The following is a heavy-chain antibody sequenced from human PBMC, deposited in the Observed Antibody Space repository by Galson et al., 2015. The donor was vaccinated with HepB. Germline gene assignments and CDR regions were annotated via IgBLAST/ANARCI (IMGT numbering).Heavy chain of an antibody. CDR3: ARPPWTGAVSAYFDC. J-gene: IGHJ4*02. CDR1: GFTFSSYA. D-gene: IGHD3/OR15-3a*01. V-gene: IGHV3-30*04. Sequence: SLRLSCAASGFTFSSYAMHWVRQAPGKGLEWVAVISYDGSNKYYADSVKGRFTISRDNSKNTLYLQMNSLRAEDTAVYYCARPPWTGAVSAYFDCWGQGTLVTVSS. CDR2: ISYDGSNK.